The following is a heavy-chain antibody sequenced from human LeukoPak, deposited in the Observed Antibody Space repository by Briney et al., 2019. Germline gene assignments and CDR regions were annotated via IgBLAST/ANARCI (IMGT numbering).Heavy chain of an antibody. CDR2: IYSGGST. J-gene: IGHJ3*02. Sequence: GGSLRLSCAASGFTVSSNYMGWVRQAPGKGLEWVSVIYSGGSTYYADSVKGRFTISRDNSKNTLYLQMNSLRAGDTAVYYCVRRDHGAFDIWGQGTMVTVSS. D-gene: IGHD1-14*01. V-gene: IGHV3-66*04. CDR1: GFTVSSNY. CDR3: VRRDHGAFDI.